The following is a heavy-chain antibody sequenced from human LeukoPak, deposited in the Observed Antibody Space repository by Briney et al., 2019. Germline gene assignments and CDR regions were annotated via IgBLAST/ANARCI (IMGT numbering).Heavy chain of an antibody. V-gene: IGHV4-39*01. J-gene: IGHJ6*02. Sequence: SETLSLTCTVSGGSISSSSYYWGWIRQPPGKGLEWIGIIYYSGSTYYNPSLKSRVTISVDTSKNQFSLKLSSVTAADTAVYYCARREAYYYGMDVWGQGTTVTVSS. CDR2: IYYSGST. CDR3: ARREAYYYGMDV. CDR1: GGSISSSSYY.